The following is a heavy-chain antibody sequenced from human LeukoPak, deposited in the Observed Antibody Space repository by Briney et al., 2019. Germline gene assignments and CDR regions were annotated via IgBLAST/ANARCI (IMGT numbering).Heavy chain of an antibody. CDR2: INHSGST. V-gene: IGHV4-34*01. CDR1: GGSITGYY. CDR3: ARGRRWFGELSLVY. J-gene: IGHJ4*02. D-gene: IGHD3-10*01. Sequence: SETLSLTCFVSGGSITGYYWSWIRQPPGKGLEWIGEINHSGSTNYNPSLKSRVTISVDTSKNQFSLKLSSVTAADTAVYYCARGRRWFGELSLVYWGQGTLVTVSS.